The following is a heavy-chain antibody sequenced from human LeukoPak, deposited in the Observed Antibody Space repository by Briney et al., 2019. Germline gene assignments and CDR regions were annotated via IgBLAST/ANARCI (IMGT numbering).Heavy chain of an antibody. CDR3: AMYSGSYRPYYYYYYMDV. Sequence: ASVKVSCKASGYTFTGYYMHWVRQAPGQGLEWMGWINPNSGGTNYAQKFQGRVTMTRDTSISTAHMELSRLRSDDTAVYYCAMYSGSYRPYYYYYYMDVWGKGTTVTVSS. J-gene: IGHJ6*03. D-gene: IGHD1-26*01. CDR1: GYTFTGYY. V-gene: IGHV1-2*02. CDR2: INPNSGGT.